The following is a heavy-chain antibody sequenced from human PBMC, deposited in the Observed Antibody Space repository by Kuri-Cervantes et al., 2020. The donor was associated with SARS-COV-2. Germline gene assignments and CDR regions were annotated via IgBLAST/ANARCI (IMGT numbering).Heavy chain of an antibody. CDR2: ISSSGSTI. CDR1: GFTFSDYY. Sequence: GESLKISCAASGFTFSDYYMSWIRQAPGKGLEWVSYISSSGSTIYYADSVKGQFTISRDNAKNSLYLQMNSLRAEDTAVYYCARIPGYSSGWLAFDIWGQGTMVTVSS. J-gene: IGHJ3*02. CDR3: ARIPGYSSGWLAFDI. D-gene: IGHD6-19*01. V-gene: IGHV3-11*01.